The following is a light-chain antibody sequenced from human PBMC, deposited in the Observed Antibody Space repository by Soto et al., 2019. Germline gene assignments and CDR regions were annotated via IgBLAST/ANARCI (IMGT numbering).Light chain of an antibody. V-gene: IGKV3-20*01. CDR3: QQYGSSPTWT. Sequence: EIVLTQSPGTLSLSPGERATLSCRASQSVSSSYLAWYQQKPGQAPRLLIYGASSRATGIPDRFSGSGSGKDFTLTISRLEPEDFAVYYCQQYGSSPTWTFGQGTTVEIK. CDR2: GAS. J-gene: IGKJ1*01. CDR1: QSVSSSY.